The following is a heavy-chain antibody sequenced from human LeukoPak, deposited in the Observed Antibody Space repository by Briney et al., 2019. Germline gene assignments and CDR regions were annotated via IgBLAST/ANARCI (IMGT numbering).Heavy chain of an antibody. CDR1: GGSFSGYY. Sequence: SETLSLTCAVYGGSFSGYYWSWIRQPPGKGLEWIGEINHSGSTNYNPSLKSRVTMSVDTSKDQFSLKLSSVTAADTAVYYCARGRNTQGGYYYGSGSYYNRYYFDYWGQGTLVTVSS. V-gene: IGHV4-34*01. CDR3: ARGRNTQGGYYYGSGSYYNRYYFDY. CDR2: INHSGST. D-gene: IGHD3-10*01. J-gene: IGHJ4*02.